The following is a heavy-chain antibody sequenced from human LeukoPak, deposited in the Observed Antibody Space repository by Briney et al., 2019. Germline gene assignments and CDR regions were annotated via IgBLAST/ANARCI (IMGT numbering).Heavy chain of an antibody. D-gene: IGHD3-22*01. V-gene: IGHV1-2*02. J-gene: IGHJ4*02. Sequence: ASVKVSFKASGYTFTGYYMHWVRQAPGQGLEWMGWINPNSGGTNYAQNFQGRVTMTRDTSISTAYMEVSRLRSDDTAVYYCAREDSSGYDYWGQGTLVTVSS. CDR1: GYTFTGYY. CDR3: AREDSSGYDY. CDR2: INPNSGGT.